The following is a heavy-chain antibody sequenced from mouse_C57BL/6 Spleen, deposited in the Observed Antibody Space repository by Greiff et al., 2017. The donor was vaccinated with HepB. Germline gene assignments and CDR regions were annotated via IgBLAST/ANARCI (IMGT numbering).Heavy chain of an antibody. CDR1: GYAFSSSW. D-gene: IGHD4-1*01. V-gene: IGHV1-82*01. J-gene: IGHJ4*01. CDR2: IYPGDGDT. CDR3: ARRANWDYAMDY. Sequence: VQLQQPGPELVKPGASVKISCKASGYAFSSSWMNWVKQRPGKGLEWIGRIYPGDGDTNYNGKFKGKATLTADKSSSTAYMQLSSLTSEDSAVYFCARRANWDYAMDYWGQGTSVTVSS.